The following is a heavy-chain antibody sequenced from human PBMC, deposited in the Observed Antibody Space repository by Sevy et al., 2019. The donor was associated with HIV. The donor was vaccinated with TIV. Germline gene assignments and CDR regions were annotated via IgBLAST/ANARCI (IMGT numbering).Heavy chain of an antibody. CDR1: GFTVNSNY. CDR2: IWFDGSNT. D-gene: IGHD4-17*01. Sequence: GGSLRLSCAASGFTVNSNYMTWVRQAPGKGLEGVAVIWFDGSNTYYADSVKGRFTISRDIAKNTLHLQMNSLRAEDTAVYYCARDLEFYDSGDYGPAFMPDYWGQGTLVTVSS. V-gene: IGHV3-33*08. J-gene: IGHJ4*02. CDR3: ARDLEFYDSGDYGPAFMPDY.